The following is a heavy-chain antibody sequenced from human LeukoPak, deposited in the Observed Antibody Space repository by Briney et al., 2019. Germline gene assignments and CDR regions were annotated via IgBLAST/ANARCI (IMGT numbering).Heavy chain of an antibody. D-gene: IGHD3-22*01. J-gene: IGHJ4*01. Sequence: KTSETPSLTCTVSGASINNNFWTWIRQPPGKGLEWIGYIYSSGSANYNPSLKSRVIISGDTSKNQISLNLTSVTAAYTAVYFCARHRDYYDTWGHGTLVTVSS. V-gene: IGHV4-59*08. CDR3: ARHRDYYDT. CDR1: GASINNNF. CDR2: IYSSGSA.